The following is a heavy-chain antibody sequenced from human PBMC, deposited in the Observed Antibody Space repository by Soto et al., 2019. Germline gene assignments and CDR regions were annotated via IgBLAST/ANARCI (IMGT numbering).Heavy chain of an antibody. CDR3: AVGFDWLLQNDAFDT. J-gene: IGHJ3*02. V-gene: IGHV1-18*01. CDR1: GYTFTSYG. CDR2: ISAYNGNT. Sequence: ASVKVSCKASGYTFTSYGISWVRQAPGQGLEWMGWISAYNGNTNYAQKLQGRVTMTTDTSTSTAYMELRSLRSDDTAVYYCAVGFDWLLQNDAFDTWGQGTMVTVSS. D-gene: IGHD3-9*01.